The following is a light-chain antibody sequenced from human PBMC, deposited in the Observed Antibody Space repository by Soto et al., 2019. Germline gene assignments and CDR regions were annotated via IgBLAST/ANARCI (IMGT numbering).Light chain of an antibody. CDR2: WAS. V-gene: IGKV4-1*01. Sequence: DIVMTQSPDSLAVSLGERATINCKSNRTLFYPSNNNTYLAWYQQKAGQPPKLLIYWASMRESGVPDRFSGSGSGIDFTLTISSLQAEDVAIFYCRQYYNTPYTFGQGTKLEIK. CDR1: RTLFYPSNNNTY. J-gene: IGKJ2*01. CDR3: RQYYNTPYT.